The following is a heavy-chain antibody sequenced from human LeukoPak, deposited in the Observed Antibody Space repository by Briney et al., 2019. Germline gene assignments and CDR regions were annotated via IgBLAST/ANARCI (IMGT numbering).Heavy chain of an antibody. J-gene: IGHJ6*02. CDR3: AREEVDYYYGMDV. CDR1: GDSVSSNSAA. Sequence: SQTLSLTCAISGDSVSSNSAAWNWIRQSPPRGLEWLGRTYYRSKWYNDYAVSVKSRITINPDTSKNQFSLQLNSVTPEDTAVYYCAREEVDYYYGMDVWGQGTTVTVSS. V-gene: IGHV6-1*01. D-gene: IGHD2-15*01. CDR2: TYYRSKWYN.